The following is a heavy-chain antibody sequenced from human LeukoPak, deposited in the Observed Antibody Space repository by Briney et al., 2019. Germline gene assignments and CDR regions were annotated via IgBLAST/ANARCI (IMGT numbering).Heavy chain of an antibody. D-gene: IGHD3-22*01. Sequence: GGSLRLSCAASGFTFSSYGMHWVRQAPGKGLEWVAVISYDGCNKYYADSVKGRFTISRDNSKNTLFLQMNSLRAEDTAVYYCAKARTYYYDSSRYYFDYWGQGTLVTVSS. J-gene: IGHJ4*02. CDR3: AKARTYYYDSSRYYFDY. CDR2: ISYDGCNK. CDR1: GFTFSSYG. V-gene: IGHV3-30*18.